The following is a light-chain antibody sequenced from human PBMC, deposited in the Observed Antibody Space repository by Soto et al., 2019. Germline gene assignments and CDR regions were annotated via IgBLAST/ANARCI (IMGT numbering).Light chain of an antibody. CDR3: ASWDDMLSGPV. CDR1: RSNIGSNT. Sequence: QSVLTQPPSASGAPGQRVTISCSGSRSNIGSNTVHWYQQFPGTAPKLLVYRTDHRPSGVPDRFSGSKSGTSASLAISGLQSEDESYYYCASWDDMLSGPVLGGGTK. CDR2: RTD. J-gene: IGLJ2*01. V-gene: IGLV1-44*01.